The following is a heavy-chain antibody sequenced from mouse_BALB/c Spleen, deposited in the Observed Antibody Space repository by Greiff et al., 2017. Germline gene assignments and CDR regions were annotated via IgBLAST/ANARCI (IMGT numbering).Heavy chain of an antibody. CDR2: IWRGGST. D-gene: IGHD2-2*01. CDR1: GFSLTSYG. Sequence: VKVVESGPSLVQPSQSLSITCTVSGFSLTSYGVHWVRQSPGKGLEWLGVIWRGGSTDYNAAFMSRLSITKDNSKSQVFFKMNSLQADDTAIYYCAKNCGYDTYAMDYWGQGTSVTVSS. V-gene: IGHV2-5-1*01. CDR3: AKNCGYDTYAMDY. J-gene: IGHJ4*01.